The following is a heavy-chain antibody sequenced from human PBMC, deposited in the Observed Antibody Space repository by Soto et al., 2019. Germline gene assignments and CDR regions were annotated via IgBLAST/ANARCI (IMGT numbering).Heavy chain of an antibody. CDR3: ATLNSFGSDY. D-gene: IGHD5-18*01. Sequence: GGSLRLSCAASGFTFSNFWMHWVRQAPGKGLVWVSRIYSDGSGAMYADSVKGRFTISRDNAKSTLFLQMNSLRAEDTAVYYCATLNSFGSDYWGRGTLVTVSS. V-gene: IGHV3-74*03. CDR1: GFTFSNFW. CDR2: IYSDGSGA. J-gene: IGHJ4*02.